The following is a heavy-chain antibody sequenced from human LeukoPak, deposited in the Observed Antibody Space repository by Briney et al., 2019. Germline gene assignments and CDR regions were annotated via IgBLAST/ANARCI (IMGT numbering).Heavy chain of an antibody. V-gene: IGHV1-2*02. J-gene: IGHJ3*02. Sequence: GASVKVSCKTSGYTFTGYYMHWVRQAPGHGLEWMGWINPNSGGTNYAQKFQGRVTMTRDTSISTAYMELSRLRSDDTAVYYCASIYIAVAREYDAFDIWGQGTMVTVSS. CDR3: ASIYIAVAREYDAFDI. CDR1: GYTFTGYY. D-gene: IGHD6-19*01. CDR2: INPNSGGT.